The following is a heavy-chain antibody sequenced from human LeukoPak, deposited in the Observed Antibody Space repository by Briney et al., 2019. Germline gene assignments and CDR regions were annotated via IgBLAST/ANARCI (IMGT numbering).Heavy chain of an antibody. CDR1: GYTFTGYY. V-gene: IGHV1-2*02. CDR3: ARGSDYVNLYSGSYHSSFDY. J-gene: IGHJ4*02. CDR2: INPNSGGT. D-gene: IGHD1-26*01. Sequence: ASVKVSCKASGYTFTGYYMHWVRQAPGQGLEWMGWINPNSGGTNYAQKFQGRVTMTRDTSISTAYMELSRLRSDDTAMYYCARGSDYVNLYSGSYHSSFDYWGQGTLVTVSS.